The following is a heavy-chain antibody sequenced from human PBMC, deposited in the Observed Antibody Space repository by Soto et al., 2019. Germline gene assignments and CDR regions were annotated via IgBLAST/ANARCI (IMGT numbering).Heavy chain of an antibody. CDR2: ISTSSSTI. V-gene: IGHV3-48*02. J-gene: IGHJ4*02. Sequence: GGSLRLSCAASGFSFSSHSMNWVRQAPGKGLEWVPYISTSSSTIYYADSVKGRFTISRDNAKNSLYLQMNSLRDEDTAVYYCAKDQGSGWFPIDSWGQGTLVTVSS. CDR1: GFSFSSHS. CDR3: AKDQGSGWFPIDS. D-gene: IGHD6-19*01.